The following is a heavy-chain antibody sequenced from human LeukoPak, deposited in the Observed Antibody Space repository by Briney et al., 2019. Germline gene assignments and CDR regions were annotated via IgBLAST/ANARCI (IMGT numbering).Heavy chain of an antibody. J-gene: IGHJ6*02. Sequence: SETLSLTCTVSGGSISSYHWSWIRQPPGKGLQWIGFIYSSGSTNYNPSLKSRVTISLDTSKNQFSLKLSSVTAADTAMYYCARDRKGMDVWGQGTTVTVSS. V-gene: IGHV4-59*12. CDR2: IYSSGST. D-gene: IGHD1-14*01. CDR3: ARDRKGMDV. CDR1: GGSISSYH.